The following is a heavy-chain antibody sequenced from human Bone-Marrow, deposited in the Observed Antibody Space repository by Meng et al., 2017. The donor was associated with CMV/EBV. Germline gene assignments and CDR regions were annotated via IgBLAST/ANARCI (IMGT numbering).Heavy chain of an antibody. Sequence: KASGYTFTYYPIHWVRQAPGQRLEWMGRINAGDGHTKYSQKFQGRVTFTRDTSATTAYMRLSSLRSEDTAVYYCARKGRVGRNWFDPWGQGTLVTVSS. CDR3: ARKGRVGRNWFDP. D-gene: IGHD1-14*01. V-gene: IGHV1-3*01. CDR2: INAGDGHT. CDR1: GYTFTYYP. J-gene: IGHJ5*02.